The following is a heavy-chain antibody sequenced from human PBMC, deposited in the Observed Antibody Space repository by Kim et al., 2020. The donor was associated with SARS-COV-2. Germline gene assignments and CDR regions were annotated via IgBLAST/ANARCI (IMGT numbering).Heavy chain of an antibody. CDR2: IWYDGSNK. CDR3: ARSRERGYSGYSDY. V-gene: IGHV3-33*01. D-gene: IGHD5-12*01. CDR1: GFTFSSYG. J-gene: IGHJ4*02. Sequence: GGSLRLSCAASGFTFSSYGMHWVRQAPGKGLEWVAVIWYDGSNKYYADSVKGRFTISRDNSKNTLYLQMNSLRAEDTAVYYCARSRERGYSGYSDYWGQGTLVTVSS.